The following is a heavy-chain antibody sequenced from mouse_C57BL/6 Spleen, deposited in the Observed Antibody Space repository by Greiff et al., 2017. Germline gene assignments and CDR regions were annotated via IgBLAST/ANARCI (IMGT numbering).Heavy chain of an antibody. J-gene: IGHJ4*01. CDR3: ARWRDYPDYDAMDY. Sequence: VQLQQSGAELVRPGSSVKLSCKASGYTFTSYWMHWVKQRPIQGLEWIGNIDPSDSETHYNQKFKDKATLTVDKSASTAYMQLSSLTSEDSAVYYCARWRDYPDYDAMDYWGQGTSVTVSS. D-gene: IGHD1-1*02. V-gene: IGHV1-52*01. CDR1: GYTFTSYW. CDR2: IDPSDSET.